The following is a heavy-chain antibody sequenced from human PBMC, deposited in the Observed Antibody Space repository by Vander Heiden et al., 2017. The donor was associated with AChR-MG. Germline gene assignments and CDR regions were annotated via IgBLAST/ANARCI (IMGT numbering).Heavy chain of an antibody. CDR2: ISYDGSNK. CDR3: AGGKGMVRGVITGLFDY. D-gene: IGHD3-10*01. V-gene: IGHV3-30-3*01. J-gene: IGHJ4*02. CDR1: GFTFSSYA. Sequence: QVQLVESGGGVVQPGRSLRLSCAAHGFTFSSYALPWVRQAPGKGLEWVAVISYDGSNKYYSDSVKGRFTISRDNSKNTLYLQMNSLRAEDTAVYYCAGGKGMVRGVITGLFDYWGQGTLVTVSS.